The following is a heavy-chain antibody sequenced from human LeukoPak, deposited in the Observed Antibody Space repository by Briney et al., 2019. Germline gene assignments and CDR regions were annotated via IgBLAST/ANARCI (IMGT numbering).Heavy chain of an antibody. CDR2: ISAYNGNT. Sequence: ASVKVSCKASGYTFTSYGISWVRQAPGQGLEWMGWISAYNGNTNYAQKLQGRVTMTTDTSTSTAYMELRSLRSDDTAVYYCARGGPLDYDFWSGYYWALFDYWGQGTLVTVSS. V-gene: IGHV1-18*01. J-gene: IGHJ4*02. CDR3: ARGGPLDYDFWSGYYWALFDY. D-gene: IGHD3-3*01. CDR1: GYTFTSYG.